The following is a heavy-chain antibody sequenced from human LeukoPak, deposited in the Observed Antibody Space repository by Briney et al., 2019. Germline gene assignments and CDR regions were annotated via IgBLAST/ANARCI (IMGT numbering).Heavy chain of an antibody. CDR3: AREADYYDSSGYYFDY. V-gene: IGHV3-7*01. CDR2: IKQDGSEK. J-gene: IGHJ4*02. D-gene: IGHD3-22*01. CDR1: GFTFSSYW. Sequence: GGSLRLSCAASGFTFSSYWMSWVRQAPGKGLEWVANIKQDGSEKYYVDSVKGRFTISRDNAKSSLYLQMNSLRAEDTAVYYCAREADYYDSSGYYFDYWGQGTLVTVSS.